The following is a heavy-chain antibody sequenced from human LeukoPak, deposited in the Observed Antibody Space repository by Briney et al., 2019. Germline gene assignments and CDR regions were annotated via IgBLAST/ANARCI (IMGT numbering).Heavy chain of an antibody. Sequence: SGPTLVNPTPPLTLTCTFSGFSLSTNGVGVGWIRQPPGKALEWLALIYWNDDKRYSPSLKSRLTITRDTSRNRVGLTMTNMDPVDAGTYYCAHINAWGSYSLFDYWGQGTLVTVSS. D-gene: IGHD3-16*01. V-gene: IGHV2-5*01. J-gene: IGHJ4*02. CDR2: IYWNDDK. CDR1: GFSLSTNGVG. CDR3: AHINAWGSYSLFDY.